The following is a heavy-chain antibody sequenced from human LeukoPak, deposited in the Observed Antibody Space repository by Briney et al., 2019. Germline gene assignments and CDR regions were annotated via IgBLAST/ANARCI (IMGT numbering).Heavy chain of an antibody. D-gene: IGHD2-21*02. J-gene: IGHJ4*02. CDR2: INPSGANT. CDR1: GYTFTNFY. CDR3: ARVKVTSFDY. V-gene: IGHV1-46*01. Sequence: ASVKVSCKTSGYTFTNFYMHWVRQAPGQGLEWMGIINPSGANTGYAQKFQGRVTMTRDTSTSTVYMELSSLRSQDTAVYYCARVKVTSFDYWGQGTLVTVSS.